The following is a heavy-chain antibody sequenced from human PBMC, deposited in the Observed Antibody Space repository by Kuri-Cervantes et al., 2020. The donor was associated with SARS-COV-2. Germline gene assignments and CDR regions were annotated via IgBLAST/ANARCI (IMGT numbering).Heavy chain of an antibody. CDR1: GGSFSDNH. J-gene: IGHJ4*02. V-gene: IGHV4-34*01. Sequence: SETLSLTCTVFGGSFSDNHWSWIRQAPGKGLEWVAEITQSGSTNYNPSLKSRVTISLDTSKNQFSLKLSSVTAADTAVYYCARHGDYDFWSGEPLQAFDYWGQGTLVTVSS. CDR2: ITQSGST. D-gene: IGHD3-3*01. CDR3: ARHGDYDFWSGEPLQAFDY.